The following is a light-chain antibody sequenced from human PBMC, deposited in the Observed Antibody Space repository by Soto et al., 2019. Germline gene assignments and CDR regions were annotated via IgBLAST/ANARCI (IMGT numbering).Light chain of an antibody. Sequence: QSALTQPASASGSPGQSVTISCTGTSSDVGGHNYVSWYQLHPGKAPKLMIYEVSKRPSGVPDRFLGSKSGNTASLTVSGLQAEDEADYYCSSYAGINNLVFGGGTKLTVL. CDR1: SSDVGGHNY. V-gene: IGLV2-8*01. J-gene: IGLJ2*01. CDR3: SSYAGINNLV. CDR2: EVS.